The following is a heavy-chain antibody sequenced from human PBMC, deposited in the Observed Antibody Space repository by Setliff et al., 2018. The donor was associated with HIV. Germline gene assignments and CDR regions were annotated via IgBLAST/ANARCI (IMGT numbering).Heavy chain of an antibody. CDR2: IWYDGSDG. Sequence: PGGSLRLSCAASAFTVRSNYMSWVRQDLGKGLEWVAVIWYDGSDGFYADAVQGRFTLSRDNSRNTVYLQMNDLRAEDTALYYCVRDLMPTVSGEISPDTFGVWGQGTMVTVSS. CDR3: VRDLMPTVSGEISPDTFGV. CDR1: AFTVRSNY. V-gene: IGHV3-33*08. J-gene: IGHJ3*01. D-gene: IGHD4-4*01.